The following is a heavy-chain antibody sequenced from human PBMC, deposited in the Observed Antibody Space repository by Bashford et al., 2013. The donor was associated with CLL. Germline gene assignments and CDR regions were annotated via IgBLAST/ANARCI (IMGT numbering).Heavy chain of an antibody. Sequence: GSLRLSCAASGFTFSDYYMSWIRQAPGKGWSGFHTLVVVVVPYTTQTLVKGRFTISRDNAKNSLYLQMNSLRAEDTAVYYCARDLRWPKEYSSRQSVWDVWGQGGPRSTVSS. D-gene: IGHD6-6*01. CDR2: LVVVVVP. CDR3: ARDLRWPKEYSSRQSVWDV. V-gene: IGHV3-11*01. CDR1: GFTFSDYY. J-gene: IGHJ6*02.